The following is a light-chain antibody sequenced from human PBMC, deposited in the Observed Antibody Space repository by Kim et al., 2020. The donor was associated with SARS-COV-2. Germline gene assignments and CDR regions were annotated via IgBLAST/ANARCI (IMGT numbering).Light chain of an antibody. V-gene: IGKV3-20*01. CDR3: QQYGTSTWT. Sequence: EIVLTQSPDTLYLSLGEKATLSCRASQSVASNTYLAWYQQKSGQPPRLLIYGASTRASGIPDRFSGSGSGTDFTLTISRLEPEDFAMYFCQQYGTSTWTFGQGTKLEIK. CDR1: QSVASNTY. J-gene: IGKJ1*01. CDR2: GAS.